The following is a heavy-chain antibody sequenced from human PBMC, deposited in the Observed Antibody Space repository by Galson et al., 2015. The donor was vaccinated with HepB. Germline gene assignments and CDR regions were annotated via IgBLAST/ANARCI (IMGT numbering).Heavy chain of an antibody. D-gene: IGHD1-26*01. CDR1: GFTFSSYD. Sequence: SLRLSCAASGFTFSSYDMHWVRQATGKGLEWVSAIGTAGDTYYPGSVKGRFTISRENAKNSLYLQMNSLRAGDTAVYYCARAGSGSYYRAFDIWGQGTMVTVSS. J-gene: IGHJ3*02. CDR2: IGTAGDT. V-gene: IGHV3-13*01. CDR3: ARAGSGSYYRAFDI.